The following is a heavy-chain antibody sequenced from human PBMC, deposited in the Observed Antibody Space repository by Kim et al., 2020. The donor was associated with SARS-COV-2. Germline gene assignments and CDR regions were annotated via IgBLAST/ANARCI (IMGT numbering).Heavy chain of an antibody. V-gene: IGHV4-59*01. Sequence: SETLSLTCTVSGDSINYYYWSWIRQSPEKGLEWIGSVRYTGSTKYNPSLKSRVTISVDTSKNVFSLKLKSVTAADTAVYYCARGDRENWNNGWFDPWGQG. CDR1: GDSINYYY. D-gene: IGHD1-1*01. J-gene: IGHJ5*02. CDR2: VRYTGST. CDR3: ARGDRENWNNGWFDP.